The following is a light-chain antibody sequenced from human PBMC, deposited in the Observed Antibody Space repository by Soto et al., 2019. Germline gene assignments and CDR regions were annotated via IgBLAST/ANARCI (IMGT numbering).Light chain of an antibody. J-gene: IGLJ2*01. Sequence: QSALTQPASESGSPGQSITISCTGTSSDVGAYNCVSWYQQHPGTVPRLMIYEVTNRPSGVSNRFSGSKSGNTASLTISGLQSEDEADYYCSSCTTSNTLVFGGGTKLTVL. CDR2: EVT. CDR3: SSCTTSNTLV. V-gene: IGLV2-14*01. CDR1: SSDVGAYNC.